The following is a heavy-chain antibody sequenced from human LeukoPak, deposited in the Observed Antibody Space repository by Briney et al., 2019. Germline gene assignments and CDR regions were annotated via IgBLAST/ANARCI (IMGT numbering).Heavy chain of an antibody. CDR3: AREGPDYYDSSGYSAY. CDR2: INHSGST. Sequence: PSETLSLTCAVYGGSFSGYYWSWIRQPPGKGLEWIGEINHSGSTNYNPSLKSRVTISVDTSKNQFSLKLSSVTAADTAVYYCAREGPDYYDSSGYSAYWGQGTLVTVSS. V-gene: IGHV4-34*01. CDR1: GGSFSGYY. J-gene: IGHJ4*02. D-gene: IGHD3-22*01.